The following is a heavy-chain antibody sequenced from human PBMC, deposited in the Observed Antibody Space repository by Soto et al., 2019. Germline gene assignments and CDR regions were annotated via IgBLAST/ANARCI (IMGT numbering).Heavy chain of an antibody. D-gene: IGHD1-1*01. CDR1: GGSFSGYI. V-gene: IGHV4-34*01. CDR2: IYYSGST. J-gene: IGHJ5*02. Sequence: ASETLSLTCDVYGGSFSGYIWTWIRQPPGKGLEWIGSIYYSGSTYYNPSLKSRVTISVDTSKNQFSLKLSSVTAADTAVYYCARQGYTVWFDPWGQGTLVTVSS. CDR3: ARQGYTVWFDP.